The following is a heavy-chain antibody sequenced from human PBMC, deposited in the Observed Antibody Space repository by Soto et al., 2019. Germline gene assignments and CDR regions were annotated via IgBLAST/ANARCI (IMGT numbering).Heavy chain of an antibody. CDR3: ARHNSFGSSGSMGDY. Sequence: GASVKVSCKASGYTFTSYGINWVRQAPGQGLEWMGIINPSGGSTSYAQKFQGRVTMTTDTSTSTAYMELSSLRSEDTAVYYCARHNSFGSSGSMGDYWGQGTLVTVSS. D-gene: IGHD3-22*01. CDR2: INPSGGST. J-gene: IGHJ4*02. CDR1: GYTFTSYG. V-gene: IGHV1-46*01.